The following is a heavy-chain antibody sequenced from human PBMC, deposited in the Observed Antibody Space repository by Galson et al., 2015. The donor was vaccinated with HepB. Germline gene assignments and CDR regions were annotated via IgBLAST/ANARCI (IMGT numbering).Heavy chain of an antibody. CDR2: INPSGGST. CDR3: AREGYSGYDAYYYYGMDV. Sequence: SVTVSCKASGSTFTSYYMHWVRQAPGQGLEWMGIINPSGGSTSYAQKFQGRVTMTRDTSTSTVYMELSSLRSEDTAVYYCAREGYSGYDAYYYYGMDVWGQGTTVTVSS. J-gene: IGHJ6*02. CDR1: GSTFTSYY. D-gene: IGHD5-12*01. V-gene: IGHV1-46*01.